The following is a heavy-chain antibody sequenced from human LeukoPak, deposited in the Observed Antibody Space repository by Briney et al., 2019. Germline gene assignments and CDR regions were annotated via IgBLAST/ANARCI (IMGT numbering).Heavy chain of an antibody. D-gene: IGHD4-17*01. CDR1: GFTFSSYW. V-gene: IGHV3-7*01. J-gene: IGHJ4*02. Sequence: GGSLRLSCEASGFTFSSYWMSWVRQAPGKGLGWVANIKQDGSEKYYVDSVKGRFTISRDNAKNSLYLQMNSLRAEDTAVYYCARVNYGDYFDYWGQGTLVTVPS. CDR2: IKQDGSEK. CDR3: ARVNYGDYFDY.